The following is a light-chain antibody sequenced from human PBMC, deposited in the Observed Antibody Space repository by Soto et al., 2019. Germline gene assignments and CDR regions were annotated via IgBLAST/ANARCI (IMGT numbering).Light chain of an antibody. Sequence: DIQMTQSPSTLSASVGDRVTITCRASQGISTWLAWYQQKPGKAPKLLIYQASSLQSGVPLRFSGDGSGTDFTLTISSLQTDDFATYYCEHYTNYPWRVGQGTRVEMK. V-gene: IGKV1-5*03. CDR2: QAS. CDR1: QGISTW. CDR3: EHYTNYPWR. J-gene: IGKJ1*01.